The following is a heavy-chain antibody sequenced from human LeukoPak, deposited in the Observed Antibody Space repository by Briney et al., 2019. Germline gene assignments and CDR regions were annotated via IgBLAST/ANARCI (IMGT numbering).Heavy chain of an antibody. CDR2: IYHTGST. Sequence: PSETLSLTCAVSGASISGSGYYWGWIRQPPGMELQWIGNIYHTGSTYYNPSLKSRVTISVDTSKNQFSLRLTSVTAADTAVYYCASLRVPGDFDYWGQGTLVTVSS. V-gene: IGHV4-39*07. CDR3: ASLRVPGDFDY. CDR1: GASISGSGYY. J-gene: IGHJ4*02. D-gene: IGHD3-16*01.